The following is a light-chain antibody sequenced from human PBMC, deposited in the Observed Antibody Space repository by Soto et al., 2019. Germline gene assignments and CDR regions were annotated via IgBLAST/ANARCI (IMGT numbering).Light chain of an antibody. CDR2: GAS. V-gene: IGKV3-15*01. CDR1: QSVSSK. Sequence: EIVLTHSPGTLSLSPGEGATLSCRASQSVSSKLAWYQQKPGQAPRLLSYGASTRATGIPARFSGSGSGTEFTLIISSLQSEDSAVYYCQQYNSWLWTFGQGTKVDIK. J-gene: IGKJ1*01. CDR3: QQYNSWLWT.